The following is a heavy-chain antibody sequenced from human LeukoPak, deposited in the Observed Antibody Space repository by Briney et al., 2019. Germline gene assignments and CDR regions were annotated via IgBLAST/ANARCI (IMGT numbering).Heavy chain of an antibody. CDR3: ARGYDYGDYGVVE. CDR2: IWYDGSNK. J-gene: IGHJ4*02. D-gene: IGHD4-17*01. CDR1: GFTFSNYG. V-gene: IGHV3-33*01. Sequence: GGSLRLSCAASGFTFSNYGMHWVRQAPGKGLEWVAVIWYDGSNKYYSDSVRGRFTISRDNSKNTLYLQMNSLSAEDTAVYYCARGYDYGDYGVVEWGQGTLVTVSS.